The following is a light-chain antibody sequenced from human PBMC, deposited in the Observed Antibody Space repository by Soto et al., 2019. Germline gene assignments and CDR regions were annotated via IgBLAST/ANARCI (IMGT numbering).Light chain of an antibody. V-gene: IGKV3D-15*03. CDR3: QQYNNCPPMYT. CDR1: QSVSIN. J-gene: IGKJ2*01. Sequence: EIVMAQSPATLSVSPGERATLSCRARQSVSINLAWYQQKPGQAPRLLIYGASIRATGIPARFSGSGSGKEFTLTISILQSEDSAVYYCQQYNNCPPMYTFGQGTKLEIK. CDR2: GAS.